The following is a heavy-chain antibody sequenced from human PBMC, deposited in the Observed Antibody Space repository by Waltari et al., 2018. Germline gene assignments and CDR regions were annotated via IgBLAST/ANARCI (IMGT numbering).Heavy chain of an antibody. CDR1: GFTFSDYY. Sequence: QVQLVASGGGLVKPGGSLRLSCAASGFTFSDYYMSWIRQAPGKGLEWVSYISSSGSTIYYADSVKGRFTISRDNAKNSLYLQMNSLRAEDTAVYYCARDRPIGPFSYYYYGMDVWGQGTTVTVSS. CDR2: ISSSGSTI. V-gene: IGHV3-11*04. D-gene: IGHD3-10*01. J-gene: IGHJ6*02. CDR3: ARDRPIGPFSYYYYGMDV.